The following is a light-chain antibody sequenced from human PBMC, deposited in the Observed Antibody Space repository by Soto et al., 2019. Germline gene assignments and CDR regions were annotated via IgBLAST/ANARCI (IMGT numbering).Light chain of an antibody. CDR2: DAS. Sequence: DIQMTQSPSTLSASIGDRVTITCRASQSISRWLAWYQQKPGKAPKVLIWDASSLQRGVPSRFSGSGSGTEFTLTISSLQPDDFATYYCQQYNGYSTWTFGQGTKVEIK. CDR3: QQYNGYSTWT. J-gene: IGKJ1*01. CDR1: QSISRW. V-gene: IGKV1-5*01.